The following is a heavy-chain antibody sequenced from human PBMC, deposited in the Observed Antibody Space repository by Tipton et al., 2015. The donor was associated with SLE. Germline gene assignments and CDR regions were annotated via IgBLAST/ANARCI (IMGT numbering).Heavy chain of an antibody. CDR2: IYYSGST. CDR3: ARGYPPGDYPFY. D-gene: IGHD4-17*01. Sequence: TLSLTCTVSGGSISSSSYYWGWIRQPPGKGLEWIGSIYYSGSTYYNPSLKSRVTISVDTSKNQFSLKLSSVTAADTAVYYCARGYPPGDYPFYWGQGTLVTVSS. V-gene: IGHV4-39*07. CDR1: GGSISSSSYY. J-gene: IGHJ4*02.